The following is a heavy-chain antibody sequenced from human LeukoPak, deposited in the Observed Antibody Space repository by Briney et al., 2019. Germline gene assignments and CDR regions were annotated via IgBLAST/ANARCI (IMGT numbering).Heavy chain of an antibody. Sequence: PGGSLRLSCSASGLTFSDYDMNWVRQAPGKGLEWVSSISYLSSHVYYGDSVKGRFSISRDNAKNSLYLQMNSLGAEDTAIYYCGRAFPPLRTSSAGDLWGQGILVTVSS. V-gene: IGHV3-21*01. CDR3: GRAFPPLRTSSAGDL. CDR1: GLTFSDYD. CDR2: ISYLSSHV. D-gene: IGHD3-16*01. J-gene: IGHJ4*02.